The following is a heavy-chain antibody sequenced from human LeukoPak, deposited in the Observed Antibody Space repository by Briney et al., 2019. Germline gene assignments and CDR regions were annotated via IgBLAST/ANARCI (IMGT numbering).Heavy chain of an antibody. V-gene: IGHV4-39*01. CDR2: MHYSGII. CDR3: AGVYDGRYFDY. Sequence: SETLSLTCTVSGGSISSSSYYWGWIRQPPGKGLEWTGRMHYSGIIHYNPSLKSRVTISVDTSKNQFSLKLSSVTAADTAVYYCAGVYDGRYFDYWGQGTLVTVSS. CDR1: GGSISSSSYY. D-gene: IGHD5/OR15-5a*01. J-gene: IGHJ4*02.